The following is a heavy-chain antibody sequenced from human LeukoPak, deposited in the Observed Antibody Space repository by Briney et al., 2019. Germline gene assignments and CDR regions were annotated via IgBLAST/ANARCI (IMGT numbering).Heavy chain of an antibody. V-gene: IGHV3-11*05. CDR1: GFTFSDYY. CDR2: ISSSSTYT. D-gene: IGHD4-17*01. J-gene: IGHJ4*02. CDR3: ARVTGEQLR. Sequence: GRSLRLSCAASGFTFSDYYMTWIRQAPGKGLEWVSYISSSSTYTNHADSVKGRFTISRDNAKNALSLQMNSLRAEDTAVYYCARVTGEQLRWGQGTLVTVSS.